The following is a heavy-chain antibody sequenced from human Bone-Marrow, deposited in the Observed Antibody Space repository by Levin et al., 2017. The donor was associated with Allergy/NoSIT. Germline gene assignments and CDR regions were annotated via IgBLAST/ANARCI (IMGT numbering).Heavy chain of an antibody. CDR3: ARAGATMAYFDH. V-gene: IGHV4-59*01. J-gene: IGHJ4*02. Sequence: PSETLSLTCTVSGGSITSYYWNWIRQPPGKGLEWIGYIYYSGSANYNPSLKSRVTISVDTSKDEFSLKLSSVTAADTAMYYCARAGATMAYFDHWGQGTLVTVSS. CDR1: GGSITSYY. D-gene: IGHD3-10*01. CDR2: IYYSGSA.